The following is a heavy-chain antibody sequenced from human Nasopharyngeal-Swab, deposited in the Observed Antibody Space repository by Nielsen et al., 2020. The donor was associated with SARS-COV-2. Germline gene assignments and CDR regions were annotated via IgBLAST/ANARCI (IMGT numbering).Heavy chain of an antibody. CDR3: ARLGGSSWCFDY. D-gene: IGHD6-13*01. Sequence: GESLKISCAASGFTFSSYWMSWVRQAPGKGLEWVANIKQDGSEKYYVDSVKGRFTISRDNVKNSLYLQMNSLRAEDTAVYYCARLGGSSWCFDYWGQGTLVTVSS. CDR2: IKQDGSEK. V-gene: IGHV3-7*01. J-gene: IGHJ4*02. CDR1: GFTFSSYW.